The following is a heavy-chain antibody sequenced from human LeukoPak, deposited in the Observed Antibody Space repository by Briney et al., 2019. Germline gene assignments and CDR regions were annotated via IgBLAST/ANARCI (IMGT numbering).Heavy chain of an antibody. J-gene: IGHJ2*01. CDR1: GFTFSSYG. V-gene: IGHV3-33*01. CDR2: IWYDGSNK. Sequence: PGGSLRLSCVASGFTFSSYGMHWVRQAPGKGLEWVAVIWYDGSNKYYADSVKGRFTISRDNSKNTLYLQMNSLRAEDTAVYYCARGFWTTVNYWYFDLWGRGTLVTVSS. CDR3: ARGFWTTVNYWYFDL. D-gene: IGHD4-17*01.